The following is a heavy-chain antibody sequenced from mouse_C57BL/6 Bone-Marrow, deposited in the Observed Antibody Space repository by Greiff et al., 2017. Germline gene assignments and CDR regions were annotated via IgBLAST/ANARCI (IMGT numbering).Heavy chain of an antibody. CDR1: GFNIKDYY. Sequence: EVQLQQSGAELVRPGASVQLSCTASGFNIKDYYMHWVKQRPEQGLEWIGRIDPEDGDTEYAPKFQGKATMTADTSSNTAYLQLSSLTSEDTAVYYCTLPQFITRDYWGQGTTLTVSS. CDR2: IDPEDGDT. V-gene: IGHV14-1*01. CDR3: TLPQFITRDY. J-gene: IGHJ2*01. D-gene: IGHD1-1*01.